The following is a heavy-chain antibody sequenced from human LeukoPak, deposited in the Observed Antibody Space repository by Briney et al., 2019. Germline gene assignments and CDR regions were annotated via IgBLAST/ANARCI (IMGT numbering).Heavy chain of an antibody. J-gene: IGHJ3*01. V-gene: IGHV5-51*01. CDR2: IYPDDSGT. CDR1: GYKFNAYW. Sequence: GESLKISCKGSGYKFNAYWIAWVRQMPGKGLEWMGIIYPDDSGTRYSPSFQGQVTISADKSVSIAYLQWSSLEASDTAMYYCARPNITSYYDSRGYDAFDVWGQGTMVIVSS. D-gene: IGHD3-22*01. CDR3: ARPNITSYYDSRGYDAFDV.